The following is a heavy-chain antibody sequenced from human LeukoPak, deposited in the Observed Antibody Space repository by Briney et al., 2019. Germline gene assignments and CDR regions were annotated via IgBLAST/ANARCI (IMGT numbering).Heavy chain of an antibody. CDR2: IYHSGST. V-gene: IGHV4-38-2*02. Sequence: SETLSLTCTVSGYSISSGYYWGWIRQPPGKGLEWIGSIYHSGSTYYNPSLKSRVTISVDTSKNKLSLKLSSVSAADTAVYYCARHRGLWNDPFDYWGQGTLVTDSS. CDR3: ARHRGLWNDPFDY. D-gene: IGHD1-1*01. CDR1: GYSISSGYY. J-gene: IGHJ4*02.